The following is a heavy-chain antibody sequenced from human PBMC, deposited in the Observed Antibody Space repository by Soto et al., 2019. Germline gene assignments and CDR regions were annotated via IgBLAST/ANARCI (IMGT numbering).Heavy chain of an antibody. CDR1: GFTFSSYS. V-gene: IGHV3-21*01. CDR3: AREDVGYYDSSGYYGDAFDI. Sequence: GGSLRLSCAASGFTFSSYSMNWVRQAPGKGLEWVSSISSSSSYIYYADSVKGRFTISRDNAKNSLYLQMNSLRAEDTAVYYCAREDVGYYDSSGYYGDAFDIWGQGTMVTVSS. J-gene: IGHJ3*02. D-gene: IGHD3-22*01. CDR2: ISSSSSYI.